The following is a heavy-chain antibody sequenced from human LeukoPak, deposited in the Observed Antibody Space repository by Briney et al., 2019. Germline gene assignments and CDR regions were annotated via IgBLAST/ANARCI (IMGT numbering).Heavy chain of an antibody. J-gene: IGHJ4*02. CDR1: GFTFSSYA. CDR2: ISGSGAST. V-gene: IGHV3-23*01. D-gene: IGHD3-16*01. Sequence: GGSLRLSCAASGFTFSSYAMNWVRQAPGKGLEWVSGISGSGASTYYADSVKGRFTISRDNSKNTLYLQMNSLRAEDTAVYYCARALGGPFDYWGQGTLVTVSS. CDR3: ARALGGPFDY.